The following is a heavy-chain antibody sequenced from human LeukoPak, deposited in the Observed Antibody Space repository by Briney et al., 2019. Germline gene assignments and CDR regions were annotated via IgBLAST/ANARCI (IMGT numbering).Heavy chain of an antibody. CDR2: MYYSGST. CDR3: ARAYFDANGYFEH. V-gene: IGHV4-39*07. D-gene: IGHD3-9*01. Sequence: SETLSLTCTVSGGSISSSNHYWGWIRQPPGKGLEWIGSMYYSGSTYYNPSLKSRVTISIDTSKSQFSLRLSSVTAADTAVYYCARAYFDANGYFEHWGQGTLVTVSS. J-gene: IGHJ4*02. CDR1: GGSISSSNHY.